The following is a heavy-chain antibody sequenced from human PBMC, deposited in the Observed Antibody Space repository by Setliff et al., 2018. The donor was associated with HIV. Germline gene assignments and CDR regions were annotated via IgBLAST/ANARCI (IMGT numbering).Heavy chain of an antibody. Sequence: PSETLSLTCTVSGDSVSSASYYWSWIRQPPGKGLEWIGYIYYSGTTKYNPSLKSRVTISVDTSKKQFSLKLSSVTAADTAVYYCASEAWTSYRSSSGYYYYYMDVWGKGTTVTVSS. CDR2: IYYSGTT. D-gene: IGHD6-6*01. V-gene: IGHV4-61*01. CDR3: ASEAWTSYRSSSGYYYYYMDV. CDR1: GDSVSSASYY. J-gene: IGHJ6*03.